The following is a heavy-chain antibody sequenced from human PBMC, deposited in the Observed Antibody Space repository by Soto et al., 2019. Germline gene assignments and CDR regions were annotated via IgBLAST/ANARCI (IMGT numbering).Heavy chain of an antibody. CDR2: ISAYNGNT. CDR1: GYTFTSYG. D-gene: IGHD3-9*01. V-gene: IGHV1-18*01. CDR3: ARDFNDMFTGSTAQEGYGMDV. J-gene: IGHJ6*02. Sequence: ASVKGGCKASGYTFTSYGISWVRQAPGQGLEWMGWISAYNGNTNYPQPIQGRVTMTTDTSTSTAYMELRSLRSDDTAVYYCARDFNDMFTGSTAQEGYGMDVWGQGTTVTVSS.